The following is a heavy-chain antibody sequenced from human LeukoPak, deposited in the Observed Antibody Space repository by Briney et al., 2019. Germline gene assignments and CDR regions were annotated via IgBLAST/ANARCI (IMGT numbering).Heavy chain of an antibody. CDR2: ISSSSSYI. Sequence: GGSLRLSCAASGFTFSSYSMNWVRQAPGKGREWVSSISSSSSYIYYADSVKGRFTISRDNAKNSLYLQMNSLRADDTAVYYCARDRGRGFDPWGQGTLVTVSS. J-gene: IGHJ5*02. V-gene: IGHV3-21*01. CDR3: ARDRGRGFDP. CDR1: GFTFSSYS.